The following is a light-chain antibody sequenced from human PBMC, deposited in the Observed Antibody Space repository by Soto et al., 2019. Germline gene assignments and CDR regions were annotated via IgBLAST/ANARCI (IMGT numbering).Light chain of an antibody. CDR2: ELS. J-gene: IGLJ2*01. CDR1: SRDVGGHDY. CDR3: SSYATGNSLI. V-gene: IGLV2-8*01. Sequence: QSALTQPPSASGSPGQSVTISCTGTSRDVGGHDYVSWYQQHPGKAPKLMIYELSKRPSGVPDRFSGSKSGNTASLTVSGLQAEDEADYYRSSYATGNSLIFGGGTKLTVL.